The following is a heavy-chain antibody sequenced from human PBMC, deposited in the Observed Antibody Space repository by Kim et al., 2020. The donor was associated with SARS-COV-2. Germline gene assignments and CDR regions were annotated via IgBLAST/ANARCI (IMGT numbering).Heavy chain of an antibody. CDR2: IYWDDDK. CDR1: GFSLRTNGVG. V-gene: IGHV2-5*02. Sequence: SGPTLVNPTQTLTLTCTFSGFSLRTNGVGVGWIRQPPGKALEWLALIYWDDDKRYSPSLKRRLTITKDTSRNQVVLTMTNMDPVDTATYYCVHRPPQQLGPGGWAVYFDYWGRGTLVTVSS. J-gene: IGHJ4*02. D-gene: IGHD2-15*01. CDR3: VHRPPQQLGPGGWAVYFDY.